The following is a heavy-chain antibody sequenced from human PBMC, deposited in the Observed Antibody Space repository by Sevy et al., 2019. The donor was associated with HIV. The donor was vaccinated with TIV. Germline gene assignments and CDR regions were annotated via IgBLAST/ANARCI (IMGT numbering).Heavy chain of an antibody. CDR1: GFTLSSYV. CDR2: ISHTSESS. Sequence: GGSLRLSCAASGFTLSSYVMSWVRHSPGKGLEWVSTISHTSESSNYADSVKGRFTISRDNSKNTLYLQMNSLRVEDTAVYYCAGRRVGDFWSGSVRGPWAGGPFFDYWGQGTLVTVSS. D-gene: IGHD3-3*01. V-gene: IGHV3-23*01. J-gene: IGHJ4*02. CDR3: AGRRVGDFWSGSVRGPWAGGPFFDY.